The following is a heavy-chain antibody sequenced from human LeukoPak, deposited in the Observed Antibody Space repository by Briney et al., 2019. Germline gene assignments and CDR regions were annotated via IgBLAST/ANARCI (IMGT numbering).Heavy chain of an antibody. Sequence: GGSLRLSCAASGFTFSSYSMNWVRQAPGKGLEWVSSISSSSSYIYYADSVKGRFTISRDNAKNSLYLQMNSLRAEDTAVYYCSRDRNWIHRDYYYYFGKGGWGQGTTVTVSS. D-gene: IGHD1-1*01. CDR2: ISSSSSYI. J-gene: IGHJ6*02. V-gene: IGHV3-21*04. CDR3: SRDRNWIHRDYYYYFGKGG. CDR1: GFTFSSYS.